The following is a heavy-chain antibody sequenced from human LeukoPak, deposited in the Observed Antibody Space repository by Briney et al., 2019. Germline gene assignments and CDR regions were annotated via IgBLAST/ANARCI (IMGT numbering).Heavy chain of an antibody. CDR2: MSPNSGDT. J-gene: IGHJ4*02. V-gene: IGHV1-8*01. Sequence: VKVSCKASGYTFTSYDFNWVRQATGQRPEWMGWMSPNSGDTGYAQKFQDRVTMTRNTSISTAYMELSSLRPDDTAVYYCARGPPNWGYDYWGPGTLVTVSS. CDR1: GYTFTSYD. CDR3: ARGPPNWGYDY. D-gene: IGHD7-27*01.